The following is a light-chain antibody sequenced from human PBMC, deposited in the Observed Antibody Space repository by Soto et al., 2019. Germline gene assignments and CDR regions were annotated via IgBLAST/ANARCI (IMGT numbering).Light chain of an antibody. V-gene: IGKV3-11*01. CDR1: QSVGSY. CDR3: QPRSNWLT. J-gene: IGKJ4*02. Sequence: EIVLTQSPATLSLSPGERATLSCRASQSVGSYLAWYQQKPGQAPRLLIYDASNRATGIPARFSDSGSGTAFTPTTSSLAPDDSAVYFSQPRSNWLTCGGGTKVELK. CDR2: DAS.